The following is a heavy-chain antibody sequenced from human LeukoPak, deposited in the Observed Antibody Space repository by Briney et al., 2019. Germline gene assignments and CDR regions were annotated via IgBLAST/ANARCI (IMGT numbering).Heavy chain of an antibody. CDR2: IYHSGDT. Sequence: SETLSLTCTVSGGSIGTYYWSWIRQPPGKGLEWIGYIYHSGDTKYNPSLKSRVTISVDTSKNQFSLKLSSVTAADTAVYYCARGPLTVTRGFDPWGQGTLVTVSS. CDR3: ARGPLTVTRGFDP. V-gene: IGHV4-59*12. J-gene: IGHJ5*02. CDR1: GGSIGTYY. D-gene: IGHD4-17*01.